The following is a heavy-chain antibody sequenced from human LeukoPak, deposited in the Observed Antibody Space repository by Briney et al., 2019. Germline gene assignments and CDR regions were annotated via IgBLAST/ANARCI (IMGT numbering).Heavy chain of an antibody. V-gene: IGHV3-23*01. D-gene: IGHD3-3*01. CDR2: ISASGVKT. J-gene: IGHJ4*02. Sequence: GGSLRLSCVASGFTFLSYGMSWVRQAPGQGLEWVSSISASGVKTYYADSVKGRFTISRDNSKNTLYLQMNSLRAEDTAVYYCAKGIGTNYDFWSGYYMIFDYWGQGTLVTVSS. CDR1: GFTFLSYG. CDR3: AKGIGTNYDFWSGYYMIFDY.